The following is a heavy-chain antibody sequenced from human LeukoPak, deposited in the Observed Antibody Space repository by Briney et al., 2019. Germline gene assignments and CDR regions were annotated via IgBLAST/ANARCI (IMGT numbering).Heavy chain of an antibody. V-gene: IGHV3-21*06. J-gene: IGHJ3*01. Sequence: GGSLRLSCAASGFTFSSYTMNWVRQAPGKGLEWVSSISSSSSYIYYADSVKGRFTISRDNAKNSLYLQTNSLRAEDTAVYYCARDTYDILTGYYKWAFWGQGTMVTVSS. CDR2: ISSSSSYI. CDR1: GFTFSSYT. CDR3: ARDTYDILTGYYKWAF. D-gene: IGHD3-9*01.